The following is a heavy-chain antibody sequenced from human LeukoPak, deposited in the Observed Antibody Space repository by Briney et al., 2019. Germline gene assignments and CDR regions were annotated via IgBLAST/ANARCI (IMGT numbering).Heavy chain of an antibody. CDR2: ISGSGTDT. V-gene: IGHV3-23*01. D-gene: IGHD7-27*01. J-gene: IGHJ4*02. CDR1: GFTFSSYA. Sequence: EGSLRLSCAASGFTFSSYAMIWVRQAPGKGLEWVSAISGSGTDTYYADSVKGRFTIFRDNSKNTVYLQMNSLRAEDTAVYYCAKDPWGSRGYFDYWGQGTLVTVSS. CDR3: AKDPWGSRGYFDY.